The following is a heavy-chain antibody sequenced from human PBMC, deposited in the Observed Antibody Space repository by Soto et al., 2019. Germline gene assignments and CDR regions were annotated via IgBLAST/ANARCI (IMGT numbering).Heavy chain of an antibody. CDR1: GYTFTNYY. Sequence: ASVKVSCKASGYTFTNYYMHWGRQAPGQGLEWMGKLTPTGDSTSHAQKFQGRFTISRDNSKNTLYLQMNSLRAEDTAVYYCELYCSSTSCYAGGMDVWGQGTTVTVSS. CDR2: LTPTGDST. D-gene: IGHD2-2*01. CDR3: ELYCSSTSCYAGGMDV. J-gene: IGHJ6*02. V-gene: IGHV1-46*01.